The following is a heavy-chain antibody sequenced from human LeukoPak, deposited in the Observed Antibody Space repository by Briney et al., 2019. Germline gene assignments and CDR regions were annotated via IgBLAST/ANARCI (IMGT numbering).Heavy chain of an antibody. Sequence: GSLRLSCAASGFTFSSYAMSWVRQAPGKGLEWIGYIYYSGSTNYNPSLKSRVTISVDTSKNQFSLKLSSVTAADTAVYYCASLLDDSFDIWGQGTMVTVSS. CDR2: IYYSGST. V-gene: IGHV4-59*01. J-gene: IGHJ3*02. CDR3: ASLLDDSFDI. CDR1: GFTFSSYA. D-gene: IGHD3-22*01.